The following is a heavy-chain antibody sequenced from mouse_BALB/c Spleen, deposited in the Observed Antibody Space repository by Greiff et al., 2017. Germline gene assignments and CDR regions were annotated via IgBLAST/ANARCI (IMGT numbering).Heavy chain of an antibody. Sequence: VQLKESGGGLVKPGGSLKLSCAASGFTFSSYAMSWVRQTPEKRLEWVASISSGGSTYYPDSVKGRFTISRDNARNILYLQMSSLRSEDTAMYYCARGWDYAMDYWGQGTSVTVSS. CDR1: GFTFSSYA. D-gene: IGHD4-1*01. V-gene: IGHV5-6-5*01. J-gene: IGHJ4*01. CDR2: ISSGGST. CDR3: ARGWDYAMDY.